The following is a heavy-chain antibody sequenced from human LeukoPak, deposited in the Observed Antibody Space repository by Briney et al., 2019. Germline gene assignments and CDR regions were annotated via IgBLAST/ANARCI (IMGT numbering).Heavy chain of an antibody. CDR2: INPNSGGT. V-gene: IGHV1-2*06. Sequence: ASVKVSCKASGYTFTDYYMHWVRQAPGQGLEWMGRINPNSGGTNYAQKFQGRVTMTRDTSISTAYMELSRLRSDDTAVYYCARDAPLRSSGWFDPWGQGTLVTVSS. CDR1: GYTFTDYY. J-gene: IGHJ5*02. CDR3: ARDAPLRSSGWFDP. D-gene: IGHD5/OR15-5a*01.